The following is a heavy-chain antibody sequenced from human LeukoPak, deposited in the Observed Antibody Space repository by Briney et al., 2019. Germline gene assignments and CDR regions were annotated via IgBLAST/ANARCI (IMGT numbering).Heavy chain of an antibody. J-gene: IGHJ1*01. CDR1: AFAFSDNW. CDR2: IYSGAST. Sequence: PGGSLRLSCVASAFAFSDNWMSWVRQAPGKGLEWVSLIYSGASTYYADSVKGRFTISRDNSKNTLYLQMNSLRAKDTAVYYCARLNYYDSSGYQAAEYFQHWGQGTLVTVSS. V-gene: IGHV3-66*01. CDR3: ARLNYYDSSGYQAAEYFQH. D-gene: IGHD3-22*01.